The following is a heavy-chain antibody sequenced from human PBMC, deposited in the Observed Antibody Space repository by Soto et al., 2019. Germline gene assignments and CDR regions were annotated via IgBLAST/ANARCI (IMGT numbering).Heavy chain of an antibody. CDR2: IYKSATT. V-gene: IGHV4-30-4*01. J-gene: IGHJ5*01. CDR3: ARGRYCLTGRCFPNWFDS. D-gene: IGHD7-27*01. CDR1: GDSISNLDYF. Sequence: QVQLLESGPGLVKPSQTLSLTCSVSGDSISNLDYFWAWIRQPPGQALEYIGYIYKSATTYYNPSFESRVAISVDPSKSQFSLNVTSVPAADTAVYFCARGRYCLTGRCFPNWFDSWGQGALVTVSS.